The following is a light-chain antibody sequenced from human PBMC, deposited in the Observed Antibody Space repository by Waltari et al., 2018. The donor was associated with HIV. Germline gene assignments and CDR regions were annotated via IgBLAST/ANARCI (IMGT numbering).Light chain of an antibody. CDR3: ATWHDRLWV. CDR2: RNN. J-gene: IGLJ3*02. Sequence: QSVLTQPPSVSAAPGQKVTISCSGSSSNIGNNYVSWYQQLPGTAPKLLIFRNNQRPSGVHARFSASKSGTSAFLAITGLRSDDEAEYYCATWHDRLWVFGGGTKVTVL. CDR1: SSNIGNNY. V-gene: IGLV1-47*01.